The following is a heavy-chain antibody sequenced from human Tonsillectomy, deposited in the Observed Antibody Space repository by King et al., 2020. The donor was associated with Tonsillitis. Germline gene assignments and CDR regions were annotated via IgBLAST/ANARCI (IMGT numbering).Heavy chain of an antibody. V-gene: IGHV2-26*01. D-gene: IGHD3-9*01. CDR1: GFSLSNARMG. Sequence: VTLKESGPVLVKPTETLTLTCTVSGFSLSNARMGVSWLRQPPGKALEWLAHIFSNDERSYRISLKSRLTISKDTSKSQVVLTMTNMDPVDTATYFCARINNRVLRYFDWDFDYWGQGTLVTVSS. CDR2: IFSNDER. CDR3: ARINNRVLRYFDWDFDY. J-gene: IGHJ4*02.